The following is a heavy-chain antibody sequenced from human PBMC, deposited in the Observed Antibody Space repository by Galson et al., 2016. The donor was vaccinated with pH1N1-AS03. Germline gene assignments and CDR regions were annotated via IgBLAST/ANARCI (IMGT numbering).Heavy chain of an antibody. D-gene: IGHD2-15*01. J-gene: IGHJ3*02. CDR3: ARDRGFRPDTFDI. Sequence: SVKVSCKASGYTFPTYGVSWVRQAPGQGLEWMGWISGYDDDTNYAQNVAGRVTMTTDKSTSTVYMELRSLRSDDTAVYCCARDRGFRPDTFDIWGQGTWVTVSS. CDR2: ISGYDDDT. V-gene: IGHV1-18*04. CDR1: GYTFPTYG.